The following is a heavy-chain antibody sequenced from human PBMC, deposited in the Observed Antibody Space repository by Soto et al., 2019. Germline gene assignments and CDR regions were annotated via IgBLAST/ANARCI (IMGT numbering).Heavy chain of an antibody. D-gene: IGHD1-20*01. J-gene: IGHJ4*02. CDR1: GFVVKDSS. Sequence: EMLLVESGGGLVQQGGSLKLSCAASGFVVKDSSIHWVRQASGKGLEWVGRIRDRAFSYATAYAASVKGRFTISRDDSTNTAYLQMNSLKTEDTAIYYCTRLITAAQDYWGQGTLVTVSS. CDR2: IRDRAFSYAT. CDR3: TRLITAAQDY. V-gene: IGHV3-73*01.